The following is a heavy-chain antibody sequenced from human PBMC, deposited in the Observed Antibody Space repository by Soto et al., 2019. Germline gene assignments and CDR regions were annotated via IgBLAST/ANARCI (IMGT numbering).Heavy chain of an antibody. CDR1: GYIFTSYW. V-gene: IGHV5-51*01. D-gene: IGHD5-18*01. Sequence: GESLKISCNGSGYIFTSYWIGWVRQMPGKGLEWMGIIYPGDSDTRYSPSFQGQVTISADKSISTAYLQWSSLKASDTAMYYCASGREGGYSYGYYGMDVWGQGTTVTVSS. J-gene: IGHJ6*02. CDR2: IYPGDSDT. CDR3: ASGREGGYSYGYYGMDV.